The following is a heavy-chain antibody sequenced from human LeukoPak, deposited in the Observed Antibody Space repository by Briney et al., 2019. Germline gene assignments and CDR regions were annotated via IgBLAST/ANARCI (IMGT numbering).Heavy chain of an antibody. D-gene: IGHD5-24*01. J-gene: IGHJ3*02. V-gene: IGHV4-59*08. CDR2: IYYSGST. CDR3: ARRSRMTTIDAFDI. Sequence: SETLSLTCAVYGGSFSGYNWSWIRQPPGKGLEWIGYIYYSGSTNYNPSLKSRVTISVDTSKNQFFLKLSSVTAADTAVYYCARRSRMTTIDAFDIWGQGTMVTVSS. CDR1: GGSFSGYN.